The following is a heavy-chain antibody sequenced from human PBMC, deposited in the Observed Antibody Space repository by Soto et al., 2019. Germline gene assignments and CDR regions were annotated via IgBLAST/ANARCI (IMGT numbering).Heavy chain of an antibody. CDR3: TSTKRGYYDILTGYYGPDAFDI. CDR1: GFTFGDYA. D-gene: IGHD3-9*01. V-gene: IGHV3-49*04. CDR2: IRSKAYGGTT. J-gene: IGHJ3*02. Sequence: GGSLRLSCTASGFTFGDYAMSWVRQAPGKGLEWVGFIRSKAYGGTTEYAASVKGRFTISRDDSKSIAYLQMSSLKTEDTAVYYCTSTKRGYYDILTGYYGPDAFDIWGQGTMVTVSS.